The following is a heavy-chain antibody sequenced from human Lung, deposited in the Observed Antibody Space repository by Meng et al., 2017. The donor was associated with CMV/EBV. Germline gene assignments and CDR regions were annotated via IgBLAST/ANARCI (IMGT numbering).Heavy chain of an antibody. Sequence: LRTNGVGVGWIRQPPRKALEWLALIYWDDYKSYSPSLKSRITITKDTSKNQVVLTMTNMDPVDTATYYCARRPSSYYDSSGYFFADYWGQGTLVTVSS. CDR2: IYWDDYK. D-gene: IGHD3-22*01. V-gene: IGHV2-5*02. CDR3: ARRPSSYYDSSGYFFADY. J-gene: IGHJ4*02. CDR1: LRTNGVG.